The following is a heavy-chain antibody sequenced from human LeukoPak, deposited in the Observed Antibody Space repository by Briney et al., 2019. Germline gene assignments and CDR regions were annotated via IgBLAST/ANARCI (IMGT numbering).Heavy chain of an antibody. J-gene: IGHJ4*02. V-gene: IGHV3-7*01. Sequence: GGSLRLSCAASGFILSSYWMSWVRQAPGKGLEWVANIKQDGSEKYYVDSVKGRFTISRDNAKNSLYLQMNSLRAEDTAVYYCARVRGSGARAFDYWGQGTLVTVSS. D-gene: IGHD2-15*01. CDR1: GFILSSYW. CDR2: IKQDGSEK. CDR3: ARVRGSGARAFDY.